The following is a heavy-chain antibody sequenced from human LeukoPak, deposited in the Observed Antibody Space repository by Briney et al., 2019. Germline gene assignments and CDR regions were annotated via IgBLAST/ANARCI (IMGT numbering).Heavy chain of an antibody. CDR2: IKQDGSEK. CDR1: GGSISSYY. V-gene: IGHV3-7*01. D-gene: IGHD3-16*02. CDR3: ARVDYVWGSYRFNYMDV. Sequence: ETLSLTCTVSGGSISSYYWSWVRQAPGKGLEWVANIKQDGSEKYYVDSVKGRFTISRDNAKNSLYLQMNSLRAEDTAVYYCARVDYVWGSYRFNYMDVWGKGTTVTVSS. J-gene: IGHJ6*03.